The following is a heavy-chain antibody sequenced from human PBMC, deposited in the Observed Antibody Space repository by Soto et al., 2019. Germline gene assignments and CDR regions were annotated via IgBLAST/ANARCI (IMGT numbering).Heavy chain of an antibody. Sequence: SSETLSLTSAVYGGNFSGYYWSWIRQPPGKGLEWIGEINHSGSTNYNPSLKSRVTISVDTSKNQFSLKLSSVTAADTAVYYCARRNCSGGSCYSENFDYWGQGTLVTVS. V-gene: IGHV4-34*01. CDR3: ARRNCSGGSCYSENFDY. CDR1: GGNFSGYY. J-gene: IGHJ4*02. CDR2: INHSGST. D-gene: IGHD2-15*01.